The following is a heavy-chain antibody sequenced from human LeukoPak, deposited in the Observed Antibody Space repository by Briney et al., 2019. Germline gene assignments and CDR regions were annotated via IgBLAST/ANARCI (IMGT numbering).Heavy chain of an antibody. Sequence: GGSLRLSCAASGFTFSSYAMSWVRQAPGKGLEWVSAISGSGGSTYYADSVKGRFTISRDNSKNTLYLQMNSLRAEDTAVYYCAKEGRMDYYDSSGPISPDYWGQGTLVTVSS. CDR1: GFTFSSYA. D-gene: IGHD3-22*01. J-gene: IGHJ4*02. V-gene: IGHV3-23*01. CDR2: ISGSGGST. CDR3: AKEGRMDYYDSSGPISPDY.